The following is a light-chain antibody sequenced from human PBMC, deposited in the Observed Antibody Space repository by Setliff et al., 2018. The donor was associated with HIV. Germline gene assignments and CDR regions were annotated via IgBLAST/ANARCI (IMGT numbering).Light chain of an antibody. J-gene: IGLJ1*01. CDR2: DVS. CDR1: SSDVGGYNY. CDR3: SSYTSTSTLFV. Sequence: QSALTQPPSVSGTPGQRVTISCTGTSSDVGGYNYVSWYQQHPGKAPKLRIYDVSNRPSGVSNRFSGSKSGNTASLTISGLQAEDEADYYCSSYTSTSTLFVFGTGTKVTVL. V-gene: IGLV2-14*03.